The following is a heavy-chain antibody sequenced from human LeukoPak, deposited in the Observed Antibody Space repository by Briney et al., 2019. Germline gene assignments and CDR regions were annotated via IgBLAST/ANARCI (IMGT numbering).Heavy chain of an antibody. J-gene: IGHJ5*02. V-gene: IGHV4-59*12. D-gene: IGHD6-19*01. CDR1: GGSISSYY. CDR2: IYYSGST. Sequence: SETLSLTCTVSGGSISSYYWSWIRQPPGKGLEWIGYIYYSGSTNYNPSLKSRVTISVDTSKNQFSLKLSSVTAADTAVYYCARGLWVFGWYSWFDPWGQGTLVTVSS. CDR3: ARGLWVFGWYSWFDP.